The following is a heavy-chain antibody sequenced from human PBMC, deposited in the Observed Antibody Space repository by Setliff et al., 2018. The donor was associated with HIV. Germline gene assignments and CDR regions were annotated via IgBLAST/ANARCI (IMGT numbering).Heavy chain of an antibody. V-gene: IGHV4-39*07. CDR3: ARGGTVSADFDS. D-gene: IGHD6-19*01. J-gene: IGHJ4*02. Sequence: PSETLSLTCTVSGGSIRTGAYYWGWIRQPPGKGLEWIGSIYYDGRTFYKPSFKSRVTLSVDTSENQFSLRLSSVTAADTAVYFCARGGTVSADFDSWGQGTLVTVS. CDR1: GGSIRTGAYY. CDR2: IYYDGRT.